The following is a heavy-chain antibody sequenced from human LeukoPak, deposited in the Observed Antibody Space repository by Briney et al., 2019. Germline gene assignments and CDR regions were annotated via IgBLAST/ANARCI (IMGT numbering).Heavy chain of an antibody. V-gene: IGHV3-30*18. Sequence: GRSLRLSCAASGFTFSSYGMHWVRQAPGKGLEWVAVISYDGSNKYYVDSVKGRFTISRDNSKNTLYLEMNSLRAEDTAVYYCAKMAIPYGSRTREPVLIDYWGQGTLVTVSS. D-gene: IGHD2-2*01. CDR3: AKMAIPYGSRTREPVLIDY. J-gene: IGHJ4*02. CDR1: GFTFSSYG. CDR2: ISYDGSNK.